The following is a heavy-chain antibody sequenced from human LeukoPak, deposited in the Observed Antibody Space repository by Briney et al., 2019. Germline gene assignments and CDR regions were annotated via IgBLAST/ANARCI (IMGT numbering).Heavy chain of an antibody. CDR1: GYTFTSYY. J-gene: IGHJ4*02. D-gene: IGHD3-22*01. CDR3: ARPSDSSGYALTQYYFDY. V-gene: IGHV1-46*01. CDR2: INPSGGST. Sequence: ASVKVSCKASGYTFTSYYMHWVRQAPGQGLEWMGIINPSGGSTSYAQKFQGRVTMTSDTSTSTVYMELSSLRSADTAVYYCARPSDSSGYALTQYYFDYWGQGTLVTVSS.